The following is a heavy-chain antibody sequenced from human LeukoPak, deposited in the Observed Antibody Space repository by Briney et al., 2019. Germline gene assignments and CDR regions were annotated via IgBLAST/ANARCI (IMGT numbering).Heavy chain of an antibody. CDR2: ISWDGGST. J-gene: IGHJ4*02. D-gene: IGHD1-26*01. CDR1: GFTFDDYT. CDR3: AKGGIVGATFDY. V-gene: IGHV3-43*01. Sequence: GGSLRLSCAASGFTFDDYTMHWVRQAPGKGLEWVSLISWDGGSTYYADSVKGRFTISRDNSKNSLYLQMNSLRTEDTALYYCAKGGIVGATFDYWGQGTLVTVSS.